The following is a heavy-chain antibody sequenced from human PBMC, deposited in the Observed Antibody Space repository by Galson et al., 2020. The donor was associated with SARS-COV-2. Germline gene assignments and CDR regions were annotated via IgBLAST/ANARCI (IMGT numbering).Heavy chain of an antibody. CDR2: ISSSSTYI. CDR1: GFTFSSYS. CDR3: ARDDVDISGYYPSY. V-gene: IGHV3-21*01. Sequence: GGSLRLSCAASGFTFSSYSMNWVRQAPGKGLEWVSSISSSSTYINYSDSVKGRFTISRDNAKNSLYLQMNSLRAEDTAVYYCARDDVDISGYYPSYWGQGTLVTVSS. J-gene: IGHJ4*02. D-gene: IGHD3-22*01.